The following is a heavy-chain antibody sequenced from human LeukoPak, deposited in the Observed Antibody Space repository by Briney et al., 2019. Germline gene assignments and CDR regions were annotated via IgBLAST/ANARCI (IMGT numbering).Heavy chain of an antibody. CDR2: INPNSGGT. V-gene: IGHV1-2*02. CDR3: ARDDDIVATIDFDY. CDR1: GYTFTGYY. Sequence: ASVKVSCKASGYTFTGYYMHWVRQAPGQGLEWMRWINPNSGGTNYAQKFQGRVTMTRDTSISTAYMELSRLRSDDTAVYYCARDDDIVATIDFDYWGQGTLVTVSA. J-gene: IGHJ4*02. D-gene: IGHD5-12*01.